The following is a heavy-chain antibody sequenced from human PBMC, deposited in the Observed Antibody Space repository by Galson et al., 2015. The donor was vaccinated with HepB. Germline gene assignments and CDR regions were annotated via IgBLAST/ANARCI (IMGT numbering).Heavy chain of an antibody. CDR1: GFSVSRNY. V-gene: IGHV3-66*01. CDR3: ARDPGYDGSDS. CDR2: IYSGGSI. J-gene: IGHJ5*01. D-gene: IGHD5-12*01. Sequence: SLRLSCAASGFSVSRNYMTWVRQAPGKGLEWVSVIYSGGSIYYADSVKGRFTISRDNSKNTLYLQMNSLRADDTAVYYCARDPGYDGSDSWGQGTLVTVSS.